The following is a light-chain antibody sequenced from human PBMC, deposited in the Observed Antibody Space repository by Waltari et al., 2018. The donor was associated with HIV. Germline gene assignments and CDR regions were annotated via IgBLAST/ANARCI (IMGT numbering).Light chain of an antibody. V-gene: IGLV1-44*01. J-gene: IGLJ2*01. CDR2: GND. Sequence: QSVLTQPPSAFGSPGQRLTISCSGSTPNTRSNTVNWYPHFPGTAPTLLIFGNDQRPSGVPARISGSKSGTSASLAISGLRSEDEGEYYCASWDDSLQAVVFGGGTKVTV. CDR3: ASWDDSLQAVV. CDR1: TPNTRSNT.